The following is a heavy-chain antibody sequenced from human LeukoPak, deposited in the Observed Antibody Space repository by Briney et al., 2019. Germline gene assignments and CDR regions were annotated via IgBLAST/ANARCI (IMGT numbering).Heavy chain of an antibody. Sequence: PGGSLRLSCAAPGFTVNNYAMNWVRQAPGKGLEWVSSISGGGETTYYADSAKGRFTISRDNSQNTLYLQMNSLRAEDTAVYYCARDYADYVGYFLFDYWGQGTLVTVSS. D-gene: IGHD4-17*01. J-gene: IGHJ4*02. V-gene: IGHV3-23*01. CDR2: ISGGGETT. CDR1: GFTVNNYA. CDR3: ARDYADYVGYFLFDY.